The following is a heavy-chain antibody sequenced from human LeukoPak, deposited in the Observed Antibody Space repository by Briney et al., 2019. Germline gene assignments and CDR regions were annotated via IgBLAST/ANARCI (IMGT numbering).Heavy chain of an antibody. CDR3: ARLPLGYCSGGSCYDDY. CDR1: GFTFSSYD. J-gene: IGHJ4*02. Sequence: PGGSLRLSCAASGFTFSSYDMTWVRQAPGKGLEWVSSISSSSSYIYYADSVKGRFTISRDNAKNSLYLQMNSLRAEDTAVYYCARLPLGYCSGGSCYDDYWGQGTLVTVSS. D-gene: IGHD2-15*01. CDR2: ISSSSSYI. V-gene: IGHV3-21*01.